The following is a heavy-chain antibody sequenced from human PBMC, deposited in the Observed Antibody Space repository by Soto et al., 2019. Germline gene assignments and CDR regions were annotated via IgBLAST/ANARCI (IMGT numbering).Heavy chain of an antibody. CDR3: ARGGYFDSSNYLAX. J-gene: IGHJ4*02. D-gene: IGHD3-22*01. CDR2: INPGNGNT. CDR1: GYTFTSYG. Sequence: ASVKVSCKASGYTFTSYGINWVRQAPGRGLEWMGWINPGNGNTKYSQQFQGRVIIDRDTSASTAYMELSSLRSEDTAVYYCARGGYFDSSNYLAXWGLGTLFTVSX. V-gene: IGHV1-3*01.